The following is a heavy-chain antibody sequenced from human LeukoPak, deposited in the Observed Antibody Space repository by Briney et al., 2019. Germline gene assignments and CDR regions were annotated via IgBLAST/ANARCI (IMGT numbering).Heavy chain of an antibody. CDR1: GITFSSYG. CDR3: AKRGYGYFIVTDLYYFDY. CDR2: ISSTGGTT. Sequence: GGSLRLSCAASGITFSSYGMSWVRQAPGKGLEWVSSISSTGGTTYYADSVKGRFTISRDNSKNTLYLQMNSLRAEDTAVYYCAKRGYGYFIVTDLYYFDYWGQGTLVTVSS. J-gene: IGHJ4*02. V-gene: IGHV3-23*01. D-gene: IGHD5-18*01.